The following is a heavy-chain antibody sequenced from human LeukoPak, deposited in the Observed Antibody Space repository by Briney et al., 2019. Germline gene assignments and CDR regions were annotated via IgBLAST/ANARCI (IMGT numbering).Heavy chain of an antibody. CDR1: GYTFPSYY. Sequence: GASVKVSCKASGYTFPSYYMHWVRQAPGQGLEWMGIINPSGGSTSYAQKFQGRVTMTRDTSTSTVYMELSSLRSEDTAVYYCARDLGSPEWYFDLWGRGTLVTVSS. CDR3: ARDLGSPEWYFDL. J-gene: IGHJ2*01. D-gene: IGHD2-15*01. V-gene: IGHV1-46*01. CDR2: INPSGGST.